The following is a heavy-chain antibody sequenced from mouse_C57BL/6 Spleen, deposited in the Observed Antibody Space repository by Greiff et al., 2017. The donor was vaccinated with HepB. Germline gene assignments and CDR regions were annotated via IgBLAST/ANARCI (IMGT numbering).Heavy chain of an antibody. D-gene: IGHD1-1*01. CDR1: GYTFTSYW. V-gene: IGHV1-52*01. Sequence: VQLQQPGAELVRPGSSVKLSCKASGYTFTSYWMHWVKQRPIQGLEWIGNIDPSDSETHYNQKFKDKATLTVDKSSSTAYMQLSSLTSEDSAVYYCARPEMYYGSSPGFAYWGQGTLVTVSA. CDR3: ARPEMYYGSSPGFAY. CDR2: IDPSDSET. J-gene: IGHJ3*01.